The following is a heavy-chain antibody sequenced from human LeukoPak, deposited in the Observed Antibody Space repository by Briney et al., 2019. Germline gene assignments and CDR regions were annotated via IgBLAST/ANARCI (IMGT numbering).Heavy chain of an antibody. J-gene: IGHJ6*03. CDR2: INSDGSST. CDR1: GFTFSSYW. D-gene: IGHD3-10*01. Sequence: GGSLRLSCAASGFTFSSYWMHWVRQAPGKGLVWVSRINSDGSSTSYADSVKGRFTISRDNAGKSLYLQMNSLRAEDTAVYYCARDGRKGSYYNSGYYMDVWGNGTTVTVSS. V-gene: IGHV3-74*01. CDR3: ARDGRKGSYYNSGYYMDV.